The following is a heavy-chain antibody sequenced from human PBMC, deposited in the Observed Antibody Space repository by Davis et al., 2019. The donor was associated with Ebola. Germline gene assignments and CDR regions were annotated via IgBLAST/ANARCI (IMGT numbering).Heavy chain of an antibody. V-gene: IGHV6-1*01. CDR1: GDSVSTAG. J-gene: IGHJ6*04. Sequence: PSETLSLTCAISGDSVSTAGWNWIRHSPSRGLEWLGRTYYKSKWYNDYAASVKSRITINPDTAKNQFSLQLNSVIPEDTALYYCARGWFRAGMDVWGEGTTVTVSS. CDR3: ARGWFRAGMDV. CDR2: TYYKSKWYN. D-gene: IGHD3-10*01.